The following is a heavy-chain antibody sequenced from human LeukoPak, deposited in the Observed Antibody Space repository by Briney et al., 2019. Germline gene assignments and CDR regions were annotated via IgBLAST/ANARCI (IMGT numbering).Heavy chain of an antibody. Sequence: SETLSLTCTVSGGSISSYYWSWIRQPPGKGLEWIGYIYYSGSTNYNPSLKSRVTISVDTSKNQFSLKLSPVTAADTAVYYCARALPWGAFDIWGQGTMVTVSS. CDR2: IYYSGST. D-gene: IGHD3-16*01. CDR3: ARALPWGAFDI. V-gene: IGHV4-59*01. J-gene: IGHJ3*02. CDR1: GGSISSYY.